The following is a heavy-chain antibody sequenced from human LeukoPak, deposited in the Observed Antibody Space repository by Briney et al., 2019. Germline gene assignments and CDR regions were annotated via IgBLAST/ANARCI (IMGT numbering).Heavy chain of an antibody. CDR2: IYYTGNT. V-gene: IGHV4-39*01. CDR3: ARQTGSGLFILP. D-gene: IGHD3/OR15-3a*01. CDR1: GVSISSSNSY. Sequence: SETLSLTCSVSGVSISSSNSYWGWIRQPPGKGLEWIGSIYYTGNTYYNASLKSRVTISIDTSKNQFSLRLTSVTAADTAVYYCARQTGSGLFILPGGQGTLVTVSS. J-gene: IGHJ4*02.